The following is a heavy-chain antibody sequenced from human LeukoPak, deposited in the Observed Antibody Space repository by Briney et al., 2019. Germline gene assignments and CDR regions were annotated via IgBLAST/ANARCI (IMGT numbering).Heavy chain of an antibody. D-gene: IGHD1-26*01. CDR1: GASISGSGYY. V-gene: IGHV4-39*01. CDR3: ANVVGTTRIDH. J-gene: IGHJ4*02. CDR2: IYYTGST. Sequence: SETLSLTCAVSGASISGSGYYLGWIRQPPGKGLEWIGNIYYTGSTYYNASLQSRVTISIDMSKNQFSLRLSSVTAADTAMYYCANVVGTTRIDHWGQGTLVTVSS.